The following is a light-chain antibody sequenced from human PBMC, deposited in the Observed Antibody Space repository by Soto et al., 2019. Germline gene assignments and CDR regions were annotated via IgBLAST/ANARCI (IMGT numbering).Light chain of an antibody. V-gene: IGLV1-47*01. CDR1: RFNIGNNY. CDR3: AAWDDSLSGSV. J-gene: IGLJ1*01. CDR2: RNS. Sequence: QSVLSQPPSASGTPGQRVIISCSGSRFNIGNNYVYWHQQLPGMAPKLLIYRNSQRPPGVPDRFSGSKSGTSASLAISGLRSEDEADYYCAAWDDSLSGSVFGTGTKLTVL.